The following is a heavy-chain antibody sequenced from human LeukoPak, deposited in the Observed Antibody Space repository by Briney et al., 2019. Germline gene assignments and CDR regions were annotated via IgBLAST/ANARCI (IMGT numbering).Heavy chain of an antibody. CDR1: GFTFSNFW. J-gene: IGHJ4*02. D-gene: IGHD2-15*01. V-gene: IGHV3-7*01. Sequence: PGGSLRLSCAASGFTFSNFWMTWVRQAPGKGLEWVDHIRQDGVEKYYVDSVRGRFTISRDNAKNSMNLQMNGLRVEDTAVYYCTRVNNRYSDFWSQGSLVIVSS. CDR3: TRVNNRYSDF. CDR2: IRQDGVEK.